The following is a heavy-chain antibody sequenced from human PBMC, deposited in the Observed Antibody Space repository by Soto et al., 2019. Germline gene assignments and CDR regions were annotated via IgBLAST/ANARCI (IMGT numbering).Heavy chain of an antibody. CDR3: ASRPSVLGVPAVDY. D-gene: IGHD2-2*01. Sequence: VRVSCKASGYTFTGYCMHWVRQAPGQGLEWMGWINPNSGGTNYAQKFQGRVTMTRDTSISTAYMELSRLRSDDTAVYYCASRPSVLGVPAVDYWGQGTLVTVSS. CDR1: GYTFTGYC. V-gene: IGHV1-2*02. J-gene: IGHJ4*02. CDR2: INPNSGGT.